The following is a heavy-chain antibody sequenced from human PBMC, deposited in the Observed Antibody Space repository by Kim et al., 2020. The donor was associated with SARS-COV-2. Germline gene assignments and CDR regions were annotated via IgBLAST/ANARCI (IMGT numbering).Heavy chain of an antibody. V-gene: IGHV3-33*01. D-gene: IGHD3-10*01. Sequence: GGSLRLSCAASGFTFSSYGMHWVRQAPGKGLEWVAVIWYDGSNKYYADSVKGRFTISRDNSKNTLYLQMNSLRAEDTAVYYCARDPTPVLLWFGELNDAFDIWGQGTMVTVSS. CDR2: IWYDGSNK. J-gene: IGHJ3*02. CDR1: GFTFSSYG. CDR3: ARDPTPVLLWFGELNDAFDI.